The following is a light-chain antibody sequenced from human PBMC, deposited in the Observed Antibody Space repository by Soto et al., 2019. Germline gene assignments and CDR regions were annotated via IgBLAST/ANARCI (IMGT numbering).Light chain of an antibody. Sequence: QSALTRPASVSGSPGQSITMSCTGTSSDVGGYNYVSWYQQHPDKAPKLILYEVSNRPSGVSNRFSGSKSGNTASLTISGLQTEDGADYYCSSYTDNSTLVFGTGTKVTVL. CDR1: SSDVGGYNY. CDR2: EVS. J-gene: IGLJ1*01. CDR3: SSYTDNSTLV. V-gene: IGLV2-14*01.